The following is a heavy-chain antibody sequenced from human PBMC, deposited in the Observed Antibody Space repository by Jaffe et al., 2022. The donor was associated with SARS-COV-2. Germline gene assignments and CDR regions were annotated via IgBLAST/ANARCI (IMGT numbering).Heavy chain of an antibody. J-gene: IGHJ4*02. D-gene: IGHD1-26*01. Sequence: QVQLVESGGGVVQPGRSLRLSCAASGLTLRNHGIHWVRQAPGKGLEWVAFIQNDGGRENYADSVKGRFTISRDNSKNTVYLQMNSLRAEATAVYFCARDIWDSGRYYTDIWGQGTLVTVSS. CDR1: GLTLRNHG. V-gene: IGHV3-33*01. CDR2: IQNDGGRE. CDR3: ARDIWDSGRYYTDI.